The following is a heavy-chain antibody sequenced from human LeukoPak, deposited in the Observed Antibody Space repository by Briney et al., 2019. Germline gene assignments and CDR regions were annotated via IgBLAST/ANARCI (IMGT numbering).Heavy chain of an antibody. V-gene: IGHV1-18*04. CDR1: GYTFTNYG. D-gene: IGHD6-19*01. Sequence: ASVKVSCKAAGYTFTNYGVTWVRQAPGQGLEWVGWISAHNGNTNYVQKLQDRVTMTTDTSTTTAYLELRNLRSDDTAVYYCAKAAWPVAEHYFDYWGQGTLVTVSS. CDR2: ISAHNGNT. J-gene: IGHJ4*02. CDR3: AKAAWPVAEHYFDY.